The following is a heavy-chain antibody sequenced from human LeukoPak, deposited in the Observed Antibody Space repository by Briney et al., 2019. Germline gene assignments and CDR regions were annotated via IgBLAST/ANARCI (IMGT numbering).Heavy chain of an antibody. J-gene: IGHJ4*02. V-gene: IGHV1-2*02. CDR1: GYTFTGYY. D-gene: IGHD2-2*01. Sequence: ASVKVSCKASGYTFTGYYMHWVRQAPGQGLEWMGWINPNSGGTNYAQQFQGRVTMTRDTSISTAYMELSRLTSDDTAVYYCTKVFIKYCSTPSCYVFDYWGQGTLVTVSS. CDR3: TKVFIKYCSTPSCYVFDY. CDR2: INPNSGGT.